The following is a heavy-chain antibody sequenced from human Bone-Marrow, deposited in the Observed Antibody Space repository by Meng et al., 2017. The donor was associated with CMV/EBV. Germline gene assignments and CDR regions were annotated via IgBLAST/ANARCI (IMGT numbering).Heavy chain of an antibody. Sequence: GSLRLSCTVSGGSISSSSYYWGWIRQPPGKGLEWIGSIYYSGSTYYNPSLKSRVTISVDTSKNQFSLKLSSVTAADTAGYYCARVVFGEVVPYDYWGQGTLVTVSS. CDR3: ARVVFGEVVPYDY. D-gene: IGHD3-10*02. J-gene: IGHJ4*02. CDR2: IYYSGST. CDR1: GGSISSSSYY. V-gene: IGHV4-39*07.